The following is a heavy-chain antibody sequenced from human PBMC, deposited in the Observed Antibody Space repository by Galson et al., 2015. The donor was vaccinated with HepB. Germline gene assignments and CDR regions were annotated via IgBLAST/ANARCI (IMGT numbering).Heavy chain of an antibody. J-gene: IGHJ3*02. Sequence: LSLTCNVFGGSISIYYWSWIRQSPGKGLEWIGYIHPSGTTDYNPSLKSRVTISIETSKSQVSLKLSSVTAADTAVYYCTRPNQGDYAFDIWGQGTMVTVSS. CDR1: GGSISIYY. V-gene: IGHV4-59*08. CDR3: TRPNQGDYAFDI. CDR2: IHPSGTT. D-gene: IGHD4-17*01.